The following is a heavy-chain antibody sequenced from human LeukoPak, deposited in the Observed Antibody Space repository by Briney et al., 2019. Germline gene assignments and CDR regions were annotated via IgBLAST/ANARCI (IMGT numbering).Heavy chain of an antibody. Sequence: ASVKVSCKASGYTFTSYGISWVRQAPGQGLEWMGWISAYNGNTNYAQKLQGRVTMTTDTSKSTAYMELRSLRSDDTAVYYCARAAPYYYYMDVWGKGTTVTVSS. CDR3: ARAAPYYYYMDV. CDR2: ISAYNGNT. J-gene: IGHJ6*03. D-gene: IGHD6-25*01. CDR1: GYTFTSYG. V-gene: IGHV1-18*01.